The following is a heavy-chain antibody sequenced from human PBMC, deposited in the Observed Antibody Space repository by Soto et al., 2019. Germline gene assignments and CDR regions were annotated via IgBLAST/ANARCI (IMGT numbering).Heavy chain of an antibody. V-gene: IGHV1-69*02. CDR3: ARATPYCSGGRCYSSYYYYYMDV. J-gene: IGHJ6*03. CDR2: IIPILGIA. Sequence: QVQLVQSGAEVKKPGSSVKVSCKASGGTFSSYTISWVRQAPGQGLEWMGRIIPILGIANYAQKFQGRVTITADKSTSTAYMELSSLRSEDTAVYYCARATPYCSGGRCYSSYYYYYMDVWGKGTTVTVSS. CDR1: GGTFSSYT. D-gene: IGHD2-15*01.